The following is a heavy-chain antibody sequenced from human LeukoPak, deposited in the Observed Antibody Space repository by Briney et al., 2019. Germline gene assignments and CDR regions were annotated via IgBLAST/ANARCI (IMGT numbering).Heavy chain of an antibody. CDR3: ARHISALGYCSGGSCKAGIYDSSGSSDAFDI. Sequence: SETLSLTCTVSGGSISSSSYYWGWIRQPPGKGLEWIGSIYYSGSTYYNPSLTSRVTISVDTSKNQFSLKLSSATAADTAVYYCARHISALGYCSGGSCKAGIYDSSGSSDAFDIWGQGTMVTVSS. D-gene: IGHD2-15*01. CDR2: IYYSGST. CDR1: GGSISSSSYY. V-gene: IGHV4-39*01. J-gene: IGHJ3*02.